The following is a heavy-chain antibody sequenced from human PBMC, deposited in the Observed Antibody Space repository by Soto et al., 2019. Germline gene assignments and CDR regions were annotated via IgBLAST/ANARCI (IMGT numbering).Heavy chain of an antibody. CDR2: IWYDGSNK. CDR3: ARDGGGSSSVNAYYFDY. CDR1: GFTFSSYG. Sequence: QVQLVESGGGVVQPGRSLRLSCPASGFTFSSYGMHWVRQAPGKGLEWVAVIWYDGSNKYYADSVKGRFTISRDNSKNTLYLQMNSLRAEDTAVYYCARDGGGSSSVNAYYFDYWGQGTLVTVSS. J-gene: IGHJ4*02. V-gene: IGHV3-33*01. D-gene: IGHD6-6*01.